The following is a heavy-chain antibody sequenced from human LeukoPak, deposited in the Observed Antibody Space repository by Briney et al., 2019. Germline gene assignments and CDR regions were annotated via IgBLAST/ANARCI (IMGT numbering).Heavy chain of an antibody. Sequence: ASVTVSCKASGYTFTSYYMHWVRQAPGQGLEWMGIINPSGGSTSYAQKFQGRVTMTRDMSTSTVYMELSSLRSEDTAVYYCARDREGRYELHYYYMDVWGKGTTVTVSS. CDR2: INPSGGST. CDR1: GYTFTSYY. J-gene: IGHJ6*03. V-gene: IGHV1-46*01. D-gene: IGHD3-9*01. CDR3: ARDREGRYELHYYYMDV.